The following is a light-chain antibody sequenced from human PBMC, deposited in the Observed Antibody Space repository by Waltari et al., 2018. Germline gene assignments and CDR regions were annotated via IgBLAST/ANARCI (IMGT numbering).Light chain of an antibody. CDR3: NSYTSTTSWV. Sequence: QSALTQPASVSGSPGQSITISCTGTNTDVGGYNYISWYQHHPGKAPKLLIYDVTNRPSGVSDRFSGSKSGNTAALTISALQAEDEADYYCNSYTSTTSWVFGGGTKLTVL. CDR2: DVT. CDR1: NTDVGGYNY. V-gene: IGLV2-14*03. J-gene: IGLJ3*02.